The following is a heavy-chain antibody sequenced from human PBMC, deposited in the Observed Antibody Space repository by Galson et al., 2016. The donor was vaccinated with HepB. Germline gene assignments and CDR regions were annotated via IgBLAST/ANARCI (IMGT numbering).Heavy chain of an antibody. CDR2: ISGSGGSI. CDR3: AKYRSATYYTDYFEY. Sequence: SLRLSCAASGFTFRSHAMSWVRQAPGKGLEWVATISGSGGSIYYADSVKGRFTISRDNSKNTLLLQMKRLRDEDTALYYCAKYRSATYYTDYFEYWGQGTLVTVSS. D-gene: IGHD1-26*01. J-gene: IGHJ4*02. V-gene: IGHV3-23*01. CDR1: GFTFRSHA.